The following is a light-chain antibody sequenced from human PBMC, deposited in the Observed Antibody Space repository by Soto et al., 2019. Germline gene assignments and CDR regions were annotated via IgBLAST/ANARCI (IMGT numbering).Light chain of an antibody. CDR3: SSYTSSITL. J-gene: IGLJ2*01. CDR1: SSDFGDYNY. CDR2: DVS. Sequence: QSALTQPASVSGSPGQSITISCTGTSSDFGDYNYVSWYQHHPGKAPKLMIYDVSNRPSGVSNRFSGSKSGNTASLTISGLQAEDEADYYCSSYTSSITLFGGGTKLTVL. V-gene: IGLV2-14*03.